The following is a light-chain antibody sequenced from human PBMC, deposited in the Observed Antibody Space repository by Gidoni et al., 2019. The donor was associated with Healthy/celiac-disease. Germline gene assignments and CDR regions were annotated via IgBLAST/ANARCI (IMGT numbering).Light chain of an antibody. Sequence: QSALNQPASVSGSPGQSITISCTGTSSDVGGYNYVSWYQQTPGKAPKLMIYEVSNRPSGVSNRLSGSKSGNTASLTISGLQAEDEADYYCSSYTSSSVVFGGGTKLTVL. CDR2: EVS. V-gene: IGLV2-14*01. CDR1: SSDVGGYNY. CDR3: SSYTSSSVV. J-gene: IGLJ2*01.